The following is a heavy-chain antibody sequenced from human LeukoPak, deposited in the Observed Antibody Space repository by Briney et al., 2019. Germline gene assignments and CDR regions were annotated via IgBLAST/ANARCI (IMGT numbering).Heavy chain of an antibody. CDR3: ARGYPFDY. Sequence: GRSLRLSCAASGFTFSSYGMHWVRQAPGKGLEWVAVISYDGSNKYYADSVKGRFTISRDNSKNTLYLQMNSLRAEDTAVYYCARGYPFDYWGQGTLVTVSS. CDR1: GFTFSSYG. J-gene: IGHJ4*02. D-gene: IGHD5-18*01. V-gene: IGHV3-30*03. CDR2: ISYDGSNK.